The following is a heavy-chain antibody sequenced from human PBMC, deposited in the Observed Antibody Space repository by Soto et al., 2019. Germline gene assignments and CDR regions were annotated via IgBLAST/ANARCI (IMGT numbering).Heavy chain of an antibody. Sequence: EVKLVESGGDLVQPGGSLTLSCAAWGFLVGSYWMTWVRQAPGKGLEWVASIRKDGVKIYYLDSVKGRFIISRDNAKNSFYLQMTNRSVGDSAVYYCVKVDSRGDVSAYRAFDYWGQGNMVTVSS. CDR2: IRKDGVKI. D-gene: IGHD5-12*01. J-gene: IGHJ4*02. V-gene: IGHV3-7*04. CDR3: VKVDSRGDVSAYRAFDY. CDR1: GFLVGSYW.